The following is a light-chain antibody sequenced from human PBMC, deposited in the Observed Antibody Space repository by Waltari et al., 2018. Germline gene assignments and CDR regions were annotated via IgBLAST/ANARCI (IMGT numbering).Light chain of an antibody. Sequence: EIVMTQSPTTVSLSPGDGATLPCRASQSVSGGYLPWYQQKPCQAPRLLIYGTSTRATGVPARFSGSGSGTDFTLTISNLQPDDFAVYYCQQDFNLPFTFGPGTKVEIK. J-gene: IGKJ3*01. CDR2: GTS. CDR1: QSVSGGY. CDR3: QQDFNLPFT. V-gene: IGKV3D-7*01.